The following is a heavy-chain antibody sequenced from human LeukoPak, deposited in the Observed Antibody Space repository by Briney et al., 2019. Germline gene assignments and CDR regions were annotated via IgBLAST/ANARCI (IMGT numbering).Heavy chain of an antibody. CDR2: IYYSGST. V-gene: IGHV4-30-4*08. CDR1: GGSISSGDYY. J-gene: IGHJ4*02. D-gene: IGHD5-12*01. CDR3: ARVGGYDLMYCFDY. Sequence: SETLSLTCTVSGGSISSGDYYWSWIRQPPGKGLEWIGYIYYSGSTYYNPSLKSRVTISVDTSKNQFSLKLSSVTAADTAVYYCARVGGYDLMYCFDYWGQGTLVTVSS.